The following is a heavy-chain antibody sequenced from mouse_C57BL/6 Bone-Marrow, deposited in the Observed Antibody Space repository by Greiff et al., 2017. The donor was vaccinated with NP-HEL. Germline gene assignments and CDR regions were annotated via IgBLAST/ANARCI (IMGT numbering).Heavy chain of an antibody. Sequence: VKLMESGPGLVAPSPSLSIPCTVSGFSFTSYGVDWVRQPPGTGLAWLGVIWGGGSTNYNSALMSRLSISKDNSKSQVFLKMNSLQTDDTAMYYCAKRGYYYGSSSDAMDYWGQGTSVTVSS. D-gene: IGHD1-1*01. CDR2: IWGGGST. CDR3: AKRGYYYGSSSDAMDY. CDR1: GFSFTSYG. V-gene: IGHV2-9*01. J-gene: IGHJ4*01.